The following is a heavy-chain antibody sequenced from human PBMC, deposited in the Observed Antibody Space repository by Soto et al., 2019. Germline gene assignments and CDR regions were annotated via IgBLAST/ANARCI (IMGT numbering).Heavy chain of an antibody. V-gene: IGHV3-33*01. CDR3: ARDRYCSSTSCYPRTFTWSAP. D-gene: IGHD2-2*01. J-gene: IGHJ5*02. CDR2: IWYDGSNK. Sequence: QVQLVESGGGVVQPGRSLRLSCAASGFTFSSYGMHWVRQAPGKGLEWVAVIWYDGSNKYYADSVKGRFTISRDNSKNTLYLKINSLRAGDTAVYSCARDRYCSSTSCYPRTFTWSAPGGQGPLVTVSS. CDR1: GFTFSSYG.